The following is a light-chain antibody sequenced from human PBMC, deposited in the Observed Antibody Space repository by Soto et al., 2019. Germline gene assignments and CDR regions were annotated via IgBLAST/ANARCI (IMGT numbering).Light chain of an antibody. Sequence: DIVMTQSPDSLAVSLGERATLNCKSSLSLLYSSDKKNYLAWYQQKPGHPPKLLISWASTRESGGPDRFSGSGFGTDFTLTISSLQSEDFATYYCQQSYSTPQTFGQGTKVDIK. CDR2: WAS. V-gene: IGKV4-1*01. CDR1: LSLLYSSDKKNY. J-gene: IGKJ1*01. CDR3: QQSYSTPQT.